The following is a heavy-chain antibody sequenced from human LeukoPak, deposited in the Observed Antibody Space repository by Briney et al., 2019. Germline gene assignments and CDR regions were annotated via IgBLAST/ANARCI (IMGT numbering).Heavy chain of an antibody. D-gene: IGHD3-22*01. CDR3: ARAEGSSGYYLYDY. Sequence: ASVKVSCKASGYTFTGYYMHWVRQAPGQGLEWMGRINPNSGGTNYAQKFQGRVTMTRDTSISTAYMELSRLRSDDTAVYYCARAEGSSGYYLYDYWGQGTLVAVSS. CDR1: GYTFTGYY. J-gene: IGHJ4*02. CDR2: INPNSGGT. V-gene: IGHV1-2*06.